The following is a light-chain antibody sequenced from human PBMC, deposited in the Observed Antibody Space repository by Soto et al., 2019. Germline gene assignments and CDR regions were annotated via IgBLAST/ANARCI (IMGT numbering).Light chain of an antibody. V-gene: IGKV1-9*01. CDR3: QQFNAYPLT. CDR2: GAS. Sequence: DIQLTQSPSFLSASVGDKVTISCRASQGISDYLAWYQQKPGKAPKLLIYGASTLQSGVPARFSGSASGTEFTLTISSLQPEDFATYFCQQFNAYPLTFGGGTKLEIK. J-gene: IGKJ4*01. CDR1: QGISDY.